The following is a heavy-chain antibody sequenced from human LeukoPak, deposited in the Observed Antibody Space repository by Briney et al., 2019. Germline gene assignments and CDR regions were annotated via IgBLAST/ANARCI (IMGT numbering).Heavy chain of an antibody. CDR2: INPNSGGT. D-gene: IGHD3-3*01. CDR3: ARDRFLEWYWFDP. CDR1: GYTFTGYY. Sequence: ASVTVSCKASGYTFTGYYMHWVRQAPGQGLEWMGWINPNSGGTNYAQKFQGRVTMTRDTSISTAYMELSRLRSDDTAVYYCARDRFLEWYWFDPWGQGTLVTVSS. J-gene: IGHJ5*02. V-gene: IGHV1-2*02.